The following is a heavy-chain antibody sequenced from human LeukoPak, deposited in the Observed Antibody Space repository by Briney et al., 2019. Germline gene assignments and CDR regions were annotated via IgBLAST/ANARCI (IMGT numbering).Heavy chain of an antibody. J-gene: IGHJ4*02. Sequence: GRSLRLSCAASGFTFSSYAMHRVRQAPGKGLEWVAVISYDGSNKYYADSVKGRFTISRDNSKNTLYLQMNSLRAEDTAVYYCARDSAMMAVYWGQGTLVTVSS. V-gene: IGHV3-30-3*01. D-gene: IGHD3-22*01. CDR2: ISYDGSNK. CDR3: ARDSAMMAVY. CDR1: GFTFSSYA.